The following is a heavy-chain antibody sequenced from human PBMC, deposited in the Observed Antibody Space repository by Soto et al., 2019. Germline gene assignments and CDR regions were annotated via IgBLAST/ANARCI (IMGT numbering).Heavy chain of an antibody. V-gene: IGHV4-39*01. CDR2: IYYSGST. Sequence: QLQLQESGPGLVKPSETLSLICTVSGGSISSSRYCWGWVRQPPGKGLEWIGTIYYSGSTHYNPSLKSRVTISVDTSKSQFSLRLNSVTAADTAVYYCATVDGLGVVTPFMDYWGQGTLVTVSS. CDR1: GGSISSSRYC. D-gene: IGHD3-3*01. J-gene: IGHJ4*02. CDR3: ATVDGLGVVTPFMDY.